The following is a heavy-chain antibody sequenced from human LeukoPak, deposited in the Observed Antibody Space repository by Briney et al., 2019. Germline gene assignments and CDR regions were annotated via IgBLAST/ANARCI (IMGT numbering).Heavy chain of an antibody. D-gene: IGHD2-21*01. J-gene: IGHJ4*02. V-gene: IGHV4-39*07. CDR2: IYYSGST. Sequence: SETLSLTCTVSGGSISRSRYYWGWIRQPPGKGLEWIGSIYYSGSTYYNPSLKSRVTTSVDTSKNEFSLTLNSVTAADTAVYYCATFRGSPRRGPLDNWGQGTLVSVSS. CDR3: ATFRGSPRRGPLDN. CDR1: GGSISRSRYY.